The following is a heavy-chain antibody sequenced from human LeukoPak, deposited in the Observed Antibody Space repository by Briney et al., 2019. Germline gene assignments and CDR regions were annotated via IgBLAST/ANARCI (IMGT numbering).Heavy chain of an antibody. CDR3: ARLRSGMDV. CDR2: VYNSGST. J-gene: IGHJ6*02. V-gene: IGHV4-59*01. CDR1: GGSINSYY. Sequence: PSETLSLTCTVPGGSINSYYWTWIRQPPGKGLEWIANVYNSGSTNYNPSLKSRVTISVDMFKNQFSLKLTSVTAADTAVYYCARLRSGMDVWGQGTTVTVSS.